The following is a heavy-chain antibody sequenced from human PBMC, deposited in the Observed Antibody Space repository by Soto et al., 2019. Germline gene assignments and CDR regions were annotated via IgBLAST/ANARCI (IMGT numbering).Heavy chain of an antibody. CDR2: IYSGGST. V-gene: IGHV3-66*01. J-gene: IGHJ6*02. CDR1: GFTVSSNY. D-gene: IGHD6-13*01. Sequence: GGSLRLSCAASGFTVSSNYMSWVRQAPGKGLEWVSVIYSGGSTYYADSVKGRFTISRDNSKNTLYLQMNSLRAEDTAVYYCARDRSLHLYYSSYGMDVWGQGTTVTVSS. CDR3: ARDRSLHLYYSSYGMDV.